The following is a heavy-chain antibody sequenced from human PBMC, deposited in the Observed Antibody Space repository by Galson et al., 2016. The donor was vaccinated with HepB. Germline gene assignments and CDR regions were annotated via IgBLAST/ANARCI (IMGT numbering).Heavy chain of an antibody. CDR2: ISWKRGSI. Sequence: SLRLSCAASGFTFDDYTMHWVRQAPGKGLEWVSGISWKRGSIGYADSVKGRFTISRDNAKSSLYLQMNSLRAEDTALYYCAKDLADSSAYSRVYQFYGLDVWGQGTTVTVSS. CDR1: GFTFDDYT. D-gene: IGHD3-22*01. CDR3: AKDLADSSAYSRVYQFYGLDV. V-gene: IGHV3-9*01. J-gene: IGHJ6*02.